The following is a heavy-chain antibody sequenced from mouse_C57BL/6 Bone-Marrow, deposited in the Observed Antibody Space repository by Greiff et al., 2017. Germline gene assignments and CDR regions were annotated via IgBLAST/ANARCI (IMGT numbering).Heavy chain of an antibody. CDR1: GFNIKDYY. Sequence: EVQLQQSGAELVRPGASVKLSCTASGFNIKDYYMHWVKQRPEQGLEWIGRIDPEDGDTEYAPKFQGKATMTADTSSNTAYLQLSSLTSEDTAVYYCTTYYYGSSLYYYAMDYWVQGTSVTVSS. V-gene: IGHV14-1*01. CDR2: IDPEDGDT. J-gene: IGHJ4*01. D-gene: IGHD1-1*01. CDR3: TTYYYGSSLYYYAMDY.